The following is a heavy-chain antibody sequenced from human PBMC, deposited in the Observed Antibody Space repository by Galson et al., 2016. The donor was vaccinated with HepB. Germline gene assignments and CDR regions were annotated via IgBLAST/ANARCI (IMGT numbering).Heavy chain of an antibody. D-gene: IGHD1-1*01. CDR1: GGTSDTYT. J-gene: IGHJ5*02. Sequence: SVKVSCKASGGTSDTYTIGWVRQAPGQGFEWMGRIIPIHDIANSAPKFRGRVTFTADRSTGTAFMELSGLTSEDTAVYYCAREGTRDWFDPWGQGTLVTVSS. CDR3: AREGTRDWFDP. V-gene: IGHV1-69*04. CDR2: IIPIHDIA.